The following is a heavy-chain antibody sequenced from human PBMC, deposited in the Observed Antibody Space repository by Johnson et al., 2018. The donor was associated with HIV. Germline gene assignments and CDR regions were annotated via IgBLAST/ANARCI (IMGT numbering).Heavy chain of an antibody. CDR2: ISWNSDTI. CDR1: GFTFSSYD. J-gene: IGHJ3*02. Sequence: VQLVESGGGLVQPGGSLRLSCAASGFTFSSYDMHWVRQAPGKGLEWVSGISWNSDTIVYADSVKGRFTISRDNSKNTLYLQMGSLRAEDMAVYYCARERKVEMATILSDAFDIWGQGTMVTVSS. D-gene: IGHD5-24*01. V-gene: IGHV3-64*07. CDR3: ARERKVEMATILSDAFDI.